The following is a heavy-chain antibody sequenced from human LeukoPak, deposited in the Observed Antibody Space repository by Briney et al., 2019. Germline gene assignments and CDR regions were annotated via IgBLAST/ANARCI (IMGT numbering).Heavy chain of an antibody. J-gene: IGHJ4*02. Sequence: PGXXLSLSCAASGFTFSSYAMSWVREAPGKGLEWVSAISGSGGSTYYADSLKGRFTISRDNSKNTLYLQMNSLRAEDTAVYYCAKVSIKQQLAHTFDYWGQGTLVTVSS. CDR1: GFTFSSYA. CDR2: ISGSGGST. V-gene: IGHV3-23*01. CDR3: AKVSIKQQLAHTFDY. D-gene: IGHD6-13*01.